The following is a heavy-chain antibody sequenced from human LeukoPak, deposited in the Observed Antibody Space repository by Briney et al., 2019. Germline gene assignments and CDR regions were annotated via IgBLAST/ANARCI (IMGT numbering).Heavy chain of an antibody. Sequence: GGSLRLSCAASGFSFRTYSMNWARQAPGKGLEGVSSMNSDSIWIYYADSVRGRFTISRDNTRNSLYLQMKTLRVEDTAVYYCARDAGGRTQREGWFDPWGQGTLVTVSP. CDR3: ARDAGGRTQREGWFDP. CDR2: MNSDSIWI. V-gene: IGHV3-21*01. J-gene: IGHJ5*02. D-gene: IGHD1-26*01. CDR1: GFSFRTYS.